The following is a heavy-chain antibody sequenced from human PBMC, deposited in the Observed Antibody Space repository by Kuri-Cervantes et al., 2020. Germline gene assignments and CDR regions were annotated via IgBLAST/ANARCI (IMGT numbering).Heavy chain of an antibody. V-gene: IGHV3-30*03. CDR2: ISYDGSNK. J-gene: IGHJ4*02. D-gene: IGHD2-2*01. CDR1: GFTFSSYG. Sequence: GESLKISCAASGFTFSSYGMHWVRQAPGKGLEWVAVISYDGSNKYYADSVKGRFTISRDNSKNTLYLQMNSLRAEDTAVYYCARDAFVVVPAAMGSYFDYWGQGTLVTVSS. CDR3: ARDAFVVVPAAMGSYFDY.